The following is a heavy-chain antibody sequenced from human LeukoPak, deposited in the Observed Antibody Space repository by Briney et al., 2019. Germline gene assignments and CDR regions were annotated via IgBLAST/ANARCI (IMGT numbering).Heavy chain of an antibody. CDR2: IRYDGSNK. Sequence: GGYLRLSCAVSGFTFSSYGMNWVRQAPGKGLEWVAFIRYDGSNKYYADSVKGRFTISRDNSKNTLYLQMNSRRAEDTAVYYCAKDWPCDYWGQGTLVTVSS. J-gene: IGHJ4*02. CDR3: AKDWPCDY. V-gene: IGHV3-30*02. CDR1: GFTFSSYG.